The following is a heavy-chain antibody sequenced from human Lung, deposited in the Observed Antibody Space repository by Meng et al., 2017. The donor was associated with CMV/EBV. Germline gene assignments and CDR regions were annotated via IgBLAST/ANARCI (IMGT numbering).Heavy chain of an antibody. V-gene: IGHV3-33*06. D-gene: IGHD3-10*01. CDR2: IWYDGSNK. Sequence: GGSLRLXCAASGFTFSSYGMHWVRQAPGKGLEWVAVIWYDGSNKYYADSVKGRFTISRDNSKNTLYLQMNSLRAEDTAMYYCAKDLTSFYYYGSGSSLDYWGQGXLVTFSS. J-gene: IGHJ4*02. CDR1: GFTFSSYG. CDR3: AKDLTSFYYYGSGSSLDY.